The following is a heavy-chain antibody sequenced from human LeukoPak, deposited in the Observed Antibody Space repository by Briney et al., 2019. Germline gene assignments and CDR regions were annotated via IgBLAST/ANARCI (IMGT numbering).Heavy chain of an antibody. Sequence: SGGSLRLSCAASGFIFSGSAMHWVRQASGKGLEWVGRIRSKANSYATAYAASVKGRFTISRDDSKNTAYLQMNSLKTEDTAVYYCTRWWWDPRVGGYNYYMEVRGKGTTVTISS. J-gene: IGHJ6*03. CDR3: TRWWWDPRVGGYNYYMEV. CDR2: IRSKANSYAT. CDR1: GFIFSGSA. D-gene: IGHD2-21*01. V-gene: IGHV3-73*01.